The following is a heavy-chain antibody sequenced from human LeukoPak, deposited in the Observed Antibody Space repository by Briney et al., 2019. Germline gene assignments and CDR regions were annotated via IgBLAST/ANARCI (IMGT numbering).Heavy chain of an antibody. J-gene: IGHJ4*02. D-gene: IGHD2-15*01. Sequence: SSETLSLTCAVYGGSFSGYYWSWIRQPPGKGLEWIGEINHSGSTNYNPSLKSRVTISVDTSKNQFSLKLSSVTAADTAVYYCARPRLGYCSGGSCYSGLGYWGQGTLVTVSS. CDR2: INHSGST. CDR3: ARPRLGYCSGGSCYSGLGY. V-gene: IGHV4-34*01. CDR1: GGSFSGYY.